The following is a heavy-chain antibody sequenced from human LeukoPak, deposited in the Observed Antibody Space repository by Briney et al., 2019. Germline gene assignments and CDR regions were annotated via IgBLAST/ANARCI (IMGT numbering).Heavy chain of an antibody. CDR2: ISPYNGNT. J-gene: IGHJ4*02. CDR3: AIIDLSSGFDY. D-gene: IGHD1-26*01. V-gene: IGHV1-18*01. Sequence: ASVKVSCKTSGYTFTTYGIDWVRQAPGQGLERMGWISPYNGNTDYEQKFQGRFALTADTSTSTAYMELRSLRSDDTATHYCAIIDLSSGFDYWGQGTLVTVSS. CDR1: GYTFTTYG.